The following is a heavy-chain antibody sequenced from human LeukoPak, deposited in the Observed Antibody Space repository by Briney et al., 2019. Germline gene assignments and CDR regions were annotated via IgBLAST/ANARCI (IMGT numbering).Heavy chain of an antibody. CDR1: RGSITSTNW. Sequence: KTSETLSLTCGASRGSITSTNWRSWVRQPPGQGLEWIGEVSLSGLTNYNPSLSSRIIMALDTSKNHLSLQLLSVTAMATAVYYCSREKGAFSPFSYWGQGYLVTVLS. J-gene: IGHJ4*02. CDR2: VSLSGLT. V-gene: IGHV4-4*02. CDR3: SREKGAFSPFSY.